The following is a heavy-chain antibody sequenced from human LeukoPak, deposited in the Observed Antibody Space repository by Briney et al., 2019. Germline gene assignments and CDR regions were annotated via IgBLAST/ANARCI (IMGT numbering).Heavy chain of an antibody. CDR2: IIGSGGNT. D-gene: IGHD6-25*01. V-gene: IGHV3-23*01. J-gene: IGHJ3*02. Sequence: GGSLRLSCAPSGLTFSSYAMSWARLPPGKGLEWVSSIIGSGGNTYYAPSVTGRFSISRVNSKNTLYLQMNSLRAEDTAVYYCVAARRPGAFDIWGQGTMVTVSS. CDR3: VAARRPGAFDI. CDR1: GLTFSSYA.